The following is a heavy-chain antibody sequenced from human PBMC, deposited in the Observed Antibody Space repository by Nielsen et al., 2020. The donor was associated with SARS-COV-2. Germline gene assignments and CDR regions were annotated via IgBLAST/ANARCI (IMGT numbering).Heavy chain of an antibody. CDR1: GGSISSGDYY. CDR3: AREPVLYGDFPGPFDY. CDR2: IYYSGST. D-gene: IGHD4-17*01. J-gene: IGHJ4*02. Sequence: SETLSLTCTVSGGSISSGDYYWSWIRQPPGKGLEWIGYIYYSGSTYYNPSLKSRVTISVDTSKNQFSLKLSSVTAADTAVYYCAREPVLYGDFPGPFDYWGQGTLVTVSS. V-gene: IGHV4-30-4*01.